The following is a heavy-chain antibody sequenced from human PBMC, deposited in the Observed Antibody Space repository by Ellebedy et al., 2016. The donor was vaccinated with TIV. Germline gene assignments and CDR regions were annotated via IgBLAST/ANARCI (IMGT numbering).Heavy chain of an antibody. CDR3: TSARVITFGGPDATIP. CDR2: INSLSDGATK. J-gene: IGHJ5*02. V-gene: IGHV3-15*01. CDR1: GFTFSNAY. Sequence: PGGSLRLSCVASGFTFSNAYMSWVRQAPGKGLEWLGRINSLSDGATKTYAAVVRDRFTISRDDSKNTVFLQMNRLKVEDTARYDCTSARVITFGGPDATIPWGRGTLVTVSS. D-gene: IGHD3-16*01.